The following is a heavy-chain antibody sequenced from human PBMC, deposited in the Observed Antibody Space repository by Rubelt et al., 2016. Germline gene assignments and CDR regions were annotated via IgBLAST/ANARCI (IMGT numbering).Heavy chain of an antibody. CDR2: IKYDGSAT. Sequence: GFTLNNYWMHWVRQAPGKGLVWVSEIKYDGSATNYADSVKGRFTISRDSAMSTLYLQMNSLRVEDTAVYYCARGSYYFDYWGQGTLVTVSS. J-gene: IGHJ4*02. CDR3: ARGSYYFDY. CDR1: GFTLNNYW. V-gene: IGHV3-74*01. D-gene: IGHD2-21*01.